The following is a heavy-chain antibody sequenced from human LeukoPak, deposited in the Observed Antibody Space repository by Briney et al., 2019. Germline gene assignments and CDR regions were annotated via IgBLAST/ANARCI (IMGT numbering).Heavy chain of an antibody. D-gene: IGHD6-6*01. CDR2: ISGDGGST. Sequence: GGSLRLSCAASGFTFDDYAMHWVRQAPGKGLEWVSLISGDGGSTYYADSVKGRFTISRDNSKNSLYLQMNSLRTEGTALYYCAKLTRPFDYWGQGALVTVSS. V-gene: IGHV3-43*02. CDR3: AKLTRPFDY. CDR1: GFTFDDYA. J-gene: IGHJ4*02.